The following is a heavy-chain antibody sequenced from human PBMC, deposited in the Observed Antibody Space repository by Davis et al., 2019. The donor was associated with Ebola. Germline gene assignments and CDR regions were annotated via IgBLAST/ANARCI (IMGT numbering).Heavy chain of an antibody. CDR2: ISYDGSNK. CDR1: GFTFSSYA. CDR3: ARIADGDRYWGSDY. V-gene: IGHV3-30-3*02. D-gene: IGHD5-24*01. Sequence: GESLKISCAASGFTFSSYAMHWVRQAPGKGLEWVAVISYDGSNKYYADSVKGRFTISRDKAENTLYLQMNSLRADDTALYYCARIADGDRYWGSDYWGQGTQVTVSS. J-gene: IGHJ4*02.